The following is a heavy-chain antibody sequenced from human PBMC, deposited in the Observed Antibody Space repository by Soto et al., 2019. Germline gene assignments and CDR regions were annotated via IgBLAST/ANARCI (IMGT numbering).Heavy chain of an antibody. Sequence: SETLSLTCTVSGGSISSYYWSWIRQPPGKGLEWIGYIYYSGSTNYNPSLKSRVTISVDTSKNQFSLKPSSVTAADTAVYCCARRSMILGGYYFDYWGQGTLVTVSS. D-gene: IGHD3-16*01. CDR2: IYYSGST. V-gene: IGHV4-59*08. CDR1: GGSISSYY. J-gene: IGHJ4*02. CDR3: ARRSMILGGYYFDY.